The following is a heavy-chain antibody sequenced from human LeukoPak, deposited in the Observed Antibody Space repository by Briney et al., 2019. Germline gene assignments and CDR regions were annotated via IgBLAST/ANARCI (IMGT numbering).Heavy chain of an antibody. CDR1: GGSIGSSSYY. V-gene: IGHV4-39*01. Sequence: KPSETLSLTCTVSGGSIGSSSYYWGWIRQPPGKGLEWIGSIYYSGSTYYNPSLKSRVTISVDTSKNQFSLKLSSVTAADTAVYYCAGGFGEGGYDYYYGMDVWGQGTTVTVSS. CDR3: AGGFGEGGYDYYYGMDV. CDR2: IYYSGST. J-gene: IGHJ6*02. D-gene: IGHD3-10*01.